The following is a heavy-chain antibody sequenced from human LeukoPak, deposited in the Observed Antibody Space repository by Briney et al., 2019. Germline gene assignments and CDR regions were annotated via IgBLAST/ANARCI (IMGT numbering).Heavy chain of an antibody. V-gene: IGHV3-74*01. CDR2: INTDGSDR. CDR1: GFTFSNYW. CDR3: ARGMDDIDY. D-gene: IGHD3-9*01. Sequence: GGSLRLSCAASGFTFSNYWMNWVRQAPGEGLAWVSRINTDGSDRSYADSVKGRFTISRDNAKNTLFLEMDSLRGEDTATYYCARGMDDIDYWGQGILITVSS. J-gene: IGHJ4*02.